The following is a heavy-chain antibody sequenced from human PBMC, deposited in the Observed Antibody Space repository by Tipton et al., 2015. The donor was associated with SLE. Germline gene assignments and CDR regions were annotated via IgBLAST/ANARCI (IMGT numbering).Heavy chain of an antibody. Sequence: GLVKPSETLSLTCALYGGSFSANYWTWIRQPPGKGLEWIGEIYYTGNTNYNPSFNSRVTISVDTSKRQFSLNLRSVTAADTAVYYCASARYDNWGQGTLVTVSS. V-gene: IGHV4-34*01. CDR3: ASARYDN. J-gene: IGHJ4*02. CDR2: IYYTGNT. CDR1: GGSFSANY.